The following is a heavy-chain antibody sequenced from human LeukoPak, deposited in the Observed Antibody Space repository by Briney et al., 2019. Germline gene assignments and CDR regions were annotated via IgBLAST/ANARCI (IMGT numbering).Heavy chain of an antibody. Sequence: SETLSLTCTVSGGSISSYCWSWIRQPPGEGLEWIGYIYYSGSTNYNPSLKSRVTISVDTSKNQFSLKLTSVTATDTAVYYCARQDYSGTYLFDYWGQGTLVTVSS. CDR1: GGSISSYC. CDR2: IYYSGST. CDR3: ARQDYSGTYLFDY. V-gene: IGHV4-59*08. D-gene: IGHD1-26*01. J-gene: IGHJ4*02.